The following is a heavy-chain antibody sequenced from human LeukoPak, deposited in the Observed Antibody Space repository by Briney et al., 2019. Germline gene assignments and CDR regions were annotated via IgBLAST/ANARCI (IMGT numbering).Heavy chain of an antibody. CDR2: INPNSGGT. D-gene: IGHD3-9*01. Sequence: GASVKVSCKASGYTFTGYYMHWVRQAPGQGLEWMGWINPNSGGTNYAQKFQGRVTMTRDTSISTAYMELSRLRSDDTAVYYCARGVRGYDILTGYYRGVVIDYFDYWGQGTLVTVSS. CDR3: ARGVRGYDILTGYYRGVVIDYFDY. V-gene: IGHV1-2*02. J-gene: IGHJ4*02. CDR1: GYTFTGYY.